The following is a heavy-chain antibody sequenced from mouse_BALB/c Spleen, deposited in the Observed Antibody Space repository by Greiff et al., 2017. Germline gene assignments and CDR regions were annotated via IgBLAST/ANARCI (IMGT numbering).Heavy chain of an antibody. D-gene: IGHD2-4*01. CDR1: GYSITSGYY. V-gene: IGHV3-6*02. Sequence: EVKLMESGPGLVKPSQSLSLTCSVTGYSITSGYYWNWIRQFPGNKLEWMGYISYDGSNNYNPSLKNRISITRDTSKNQFFLKLNSVTTEDTATYYCARVRSTMITLYAMDYWGQGTSVTVSS. CDR3: ARVRSTMITLYAMDY. J-gene: IGHJ4*01. CDR2: ISYDGSN.